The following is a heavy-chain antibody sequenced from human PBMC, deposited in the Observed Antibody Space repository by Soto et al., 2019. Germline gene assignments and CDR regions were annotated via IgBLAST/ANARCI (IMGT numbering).Heavy chain of an antibody. CDR1: GFTFSSYS. CDR2: ISSSSSYI. Sequence: PGESLKISCAASGFTFSSYSMNWVRQAPGKGLEWVSSISSSSSYIYYADSVKGRFTISRDNAKNSLYLQMNSLRAEDTAVYYCVSNLVVVITTVSYWGQGTLVTVSS. J-gene: IGHJ4*02. D-gene: IGHD3-22*01. CDR3: VSNLVVVITTVSY. V-gene: IGHV3-21*01.